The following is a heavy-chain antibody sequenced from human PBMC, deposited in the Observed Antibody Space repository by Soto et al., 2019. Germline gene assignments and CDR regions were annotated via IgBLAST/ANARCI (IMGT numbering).Heavy chain of an antibody. CDR3: ATQGYCSGGSCYAQFDY. D-gene: IGHD2-15*01. CDR1: GGSISSYY. CDR2: IYYSGST. J-gene: IGHJ4*02. Sequence: SETLSLTCTVSGGSISSYYWSWIRQPPGKGLEWIGYIYYSGSTNYNPSLKSRVTISVDTSKNQFSLKLSSVTAADTAVYYCATQGYCSGGSCYAQFDYWGQGTLVTVSS. V-gene: IGHV4-59*08.